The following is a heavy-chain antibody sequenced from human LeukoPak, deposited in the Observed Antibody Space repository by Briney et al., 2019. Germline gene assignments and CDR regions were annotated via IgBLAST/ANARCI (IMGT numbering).Heavy chain of an antibody. Sequence: SETLSLTCTVSGGSISSDNDYWGWIRQPPGKGLEWIGSIYYSGTTYYNPSLKSRVTISVDTSKNQFSLKLSSVTAADTALYYCAKHYMGSSYNHGLDCWGQGTLVTVSS. CDR3: AKHYMGSSYNHGLDC. CDR2: IYYSGTT. CDR1: GGSISSDNDY. J-gene: IGHJ4*02. D-gene: IGHD3-10*01. V-gene: IGHV4-39*01.